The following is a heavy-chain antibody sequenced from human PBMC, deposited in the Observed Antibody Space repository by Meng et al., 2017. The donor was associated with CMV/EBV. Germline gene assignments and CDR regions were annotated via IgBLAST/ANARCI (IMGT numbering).Heavy chain of an antibody. D-gene: IGHD3-22*01. CDR2: IKQDGSEK. CDR1: GFTFSSYW. CDR3: ARERGRMIVVARGFDAFDI. Sequence: GGSLRLSCAASGFTFSSYWMSWVRQAPGKGLEWVANIKQDGSEKYYVDSVKGRFTISRDNAKNSLYLQMNSLRAEDTAVYYCARERGRMIVVARGFDAFDIWGQGTMVTV. J-gene: IGHJ3*02. V-gene: IGHV3-7*01.